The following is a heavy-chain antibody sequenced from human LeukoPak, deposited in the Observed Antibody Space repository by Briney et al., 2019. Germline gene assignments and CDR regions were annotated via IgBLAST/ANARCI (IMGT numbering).Heavy chain of an antibody. J-gene: IGHJ6*02. CDR3: ARLLYYYDSSGYLYYYYGMDV. CDR1: GGSISSYY. Sequence: SETLSLTCTVSGGSISSYYWSWIRQPPGKGLEWIGEINHSGSTNYNPSLKSRVTISVDTSKNQFSLKLSSVTAADTAVYYCARLLYYYDSSGYLYYYYGMDVWGQGTTVTVSS. V-gene: IGHV4-34*01. D-gene: IGHD3-22*01. CDR2: INHSGST.